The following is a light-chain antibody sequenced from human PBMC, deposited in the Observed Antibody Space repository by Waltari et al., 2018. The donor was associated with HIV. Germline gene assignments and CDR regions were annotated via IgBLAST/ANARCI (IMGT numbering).Light chain of an antibody. CDR3: SSYVGSNRV. Sequence: QSALTQPPSASGSPGQSVTISCTGISSDVGDYNYVSWYQQHPGKAPQLMIYEVNQRPSGVPVRFAGAKSGTTTSRTVSGLQAEDEADYDCSSYVGSNRVFGGGTKLTVL. J-gene: IGLJ3*02. CDR1: SSDVGDYNY. CDR2: EVN. V-gene: IGLV2-8*01.